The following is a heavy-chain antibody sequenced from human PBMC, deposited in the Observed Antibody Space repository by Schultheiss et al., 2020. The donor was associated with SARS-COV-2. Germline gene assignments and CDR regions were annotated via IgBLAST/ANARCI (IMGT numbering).Heavy chain of an antibody. V-gene: IGHV3-48*01. CDR2: ISSSSSTI. Sequence: GGSLRLSCAASGFTFSSYGMHWVRQATGKGLEWVSYISSSSSTIYYADSVKGRFTISRDNSKNTLYLQMNSLRAEDTAVYYCARDGRTTGSYYMDVWGKGTTVTVSS. CDR3: ARDGRTTGSYYMDV. J-gene: IGHJ6*03. D-gene: IGHD4-11*01. CDR1: GFTFSSYG.